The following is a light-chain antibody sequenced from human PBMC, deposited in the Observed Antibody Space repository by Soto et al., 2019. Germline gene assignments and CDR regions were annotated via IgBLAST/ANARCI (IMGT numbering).Light chain of an antibody. CDR2: DAS. CDR3: QQYGSSPPIT. J-gene: IGKJ5*01. V-gene: IGKV3-20*01. CDR1: QYIGSA. Sequence: EVVLTQSPATLSVSPGDRATLSCRASQYIGSAVAWYHQRSGQAPRLLIFDASVRVPTTPARFSGSVSGTEFTLPISRLEPEDFAAYYCQQYGSSPPITFGQGTRLEI.